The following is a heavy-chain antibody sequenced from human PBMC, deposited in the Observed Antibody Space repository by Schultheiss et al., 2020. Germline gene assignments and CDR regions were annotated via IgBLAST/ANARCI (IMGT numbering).Heavy chain of an antibody. J-gene: IGHJ6*02. Sequence: SETLSLTCAVYGGSISGYYWGWIRQPPGKGLEWIGEINHSGSTNYNPSLKSRVTISVDKSKNQFSLKLSSVTAADTAVYYCARVPYCSSTSCYTGYYYGMDVWGQGTTVTVSS. CDR3: ARVPYCSSTSCYTGYYYGMDV. V-gene: IGHV4-34*01. CDR1: GGSISGYY. D-gene: IGHD2-2*02. CDR2: INHSGST.